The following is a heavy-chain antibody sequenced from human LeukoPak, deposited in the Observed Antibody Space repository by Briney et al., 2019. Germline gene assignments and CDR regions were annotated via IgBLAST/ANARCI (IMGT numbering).Heavy chain of an antibody. CDR3: ARTLVGYCSSTRCYFEAFDI. Sequence: GGSLRLSRAASEFTFSSYWMHWVRQATGKGLVWVSRINRDGSSTSYADSVKGRFTISRDNAKNTLYLQMSSLRAEDTAVYYCARTLVGYCSSTRCYFEAFDIWGQGTTVTVSS. V-gene: IGHV3-74*01. J-gene: IGHJ3*02. CDR2: INRDGSST. CDR1: EFTFSSYW. D-gene: IGHD2-2*01.